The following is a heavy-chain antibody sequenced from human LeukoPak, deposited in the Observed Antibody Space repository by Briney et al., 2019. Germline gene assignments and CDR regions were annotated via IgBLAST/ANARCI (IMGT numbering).Heavy chain of an antibody. Sequence: PGGSLRLSCAASGFTFSVHYMNWIRQAPGKGLEWVSYISSSGSTIYYADSVKGRFTISRDNAKNSLYLQMNSLRAEDTALYYCARDGATYSSGWYAYWGQGTLVTVSS. V-gene: IGHV3-11*04. J-gene: IGHJ4*02. CDR3: ARDGATYSSGWYAY. D-gene: IGHD6-19*01. CDR1: GFTFSVHY. CDR2: ISSSGSTI.